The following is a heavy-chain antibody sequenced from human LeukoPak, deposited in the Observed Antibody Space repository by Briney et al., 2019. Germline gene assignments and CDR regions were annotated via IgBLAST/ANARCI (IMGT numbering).Heavy chain of an antibody. CDR2: INHSGST. V-gene: IGHV4-34*01. D-gene: IGHD1-26*01. CDR3: ARIHQFFGSSNDY. Sequence: SETLSLTCAVYGGSFSGYYWSWIRQPPGKGLEWIGEINHSGSTNYNPSLKSRVTISVDTPKNQFSLKLSSVTAADTAVYYCARIHQFFGSSNDYWGQGTLVTVSS. CDR1: GGSFSGYY. J-gene: IGHJ4*02.